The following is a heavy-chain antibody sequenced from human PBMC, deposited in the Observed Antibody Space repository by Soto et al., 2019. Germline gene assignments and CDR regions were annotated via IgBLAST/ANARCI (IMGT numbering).Heavy chain of an antibody. V-gene: IGHV4-39*01. CDR2: IYYSGST. Sequence: TLSLTCTVSGGSISSSSYYWGWIRQPPGKGLEWIGSIYYSGSTYYNPSLKSRVTISVDTSKNQFSLKLSSVTAADTAVYYCARHMSSGWYGYYYYYGMDVWGQGTTVTVSS. CDR1: GGSISSSSYY. J-gene: IGHJ6*02. D-gene: IGHD6-19*01. CDR3: ARHMSSGWYGYYYYYGMDV.